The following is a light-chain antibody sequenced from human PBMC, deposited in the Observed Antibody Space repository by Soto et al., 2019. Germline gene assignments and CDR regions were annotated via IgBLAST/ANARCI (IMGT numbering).Light chain of an antibody. J-gene: IGLJ1*01. Sequence: QSVLTQPPSASGTPGQRVTISCSGSSSNIGSNTVNWYQQLPGTAPKLLIYSNNQRPSGVPDRFSGSKSGTSASLAISGLQSEDEADYYCAAWDGSLNGYVLGTGTKV. CDR3: AAWDGSLNGYV. V-gene: IGLV1-44*01. CDR1: SSNIGSNT. CDR2: SNN.